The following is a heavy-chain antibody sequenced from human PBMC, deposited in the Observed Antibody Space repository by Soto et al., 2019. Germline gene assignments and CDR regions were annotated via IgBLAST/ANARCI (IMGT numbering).Heavy chain of an antibody. J-gene: IGHJ3*02. Sequence: PSETLSLTCTVSGASINSYYWNWIRQTPGKGLEWIGFIHYSGGSSFNASLKSRLAMSVDTSKNQYSLRLNFLTVADTAVYYCARWGDTAGLSLPAFDIWGQGIMVTVSS. CDR2: IHYSGGS. D-gene: IGHD2-21*02. V-gene: IGHV4-59*08. CDR1: GASINSYY. CDR3: ARWGDTAGLSLPAFDI.